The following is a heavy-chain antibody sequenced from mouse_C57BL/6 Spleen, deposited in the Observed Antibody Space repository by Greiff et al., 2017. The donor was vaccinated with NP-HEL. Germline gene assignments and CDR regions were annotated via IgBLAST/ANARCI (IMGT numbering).Heavy chain of an antibody. Sequence: QVQLQQPGAELVKPGASVKMSCKASGYTFTSYWITWVKQRPGQCLAFLFSLSPGRGRTTYHEPFQSHATLTVDTSSSTAYMQLSSLTSEDSAVYYCARGQLRLRTFAYWGQGTLVTVSA. J-gene: IGHJ3*01. V-gene: IGHV1-55*01. CDR2: LSPGRGRT. CDR3: ARGQLRLRTFAY. CDR1: GYTFTSYW. D-gene: IGHD3-2*02.